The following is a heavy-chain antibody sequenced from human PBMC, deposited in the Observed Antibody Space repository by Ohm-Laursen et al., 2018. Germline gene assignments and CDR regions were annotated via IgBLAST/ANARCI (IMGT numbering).Heavy chain of an antibody. D-gene: IGHD6-13*01. J-gene: IGHJ4*02. CDR2: VDGSGTTI. Sequence: SLRLSCTAPGFTFSDYYMNWIRQAPGKGLEWVSYVDGSGTTIYYTDSVKGRFTISRDNAKNSLYLQMNSLRAEDTAVYYCARGQYSMGHWGQGTLVTVSS. CDR1: GFTFSDYY. V-gene: IGHV3-11*01. CDR3: ARGQYSMGH.